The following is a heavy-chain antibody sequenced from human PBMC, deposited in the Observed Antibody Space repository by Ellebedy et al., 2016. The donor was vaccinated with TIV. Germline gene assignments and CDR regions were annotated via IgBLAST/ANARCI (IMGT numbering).Heavy chain of an antibody. CDR3: ARDSGYDGYSSLYYFDY. CDR1: GYTFTGYY. V-gene: IGHV1-2*04. J-gene: IGHJ4*02. Sequence: AASVKVSCKASGYTFTGYYMHWVRQAPGQGLEWMGWINPNSGGTNYAQKFQGWVTMTRDTSISTAYMELSRLRSDDTAVHYCARDSGYDGYSSLYYFDYWGQGTLVTVSS. D-gene: IGHD5-12*01. CDR2: INPNSGGT.